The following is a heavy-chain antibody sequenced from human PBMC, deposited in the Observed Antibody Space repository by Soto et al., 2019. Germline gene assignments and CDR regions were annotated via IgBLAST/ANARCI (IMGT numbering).Heavy chain of an antibody. CDR2: IIPIFGTA. D-gene: IGHD3-3*01. CDR1: GGTFSSYA. Sequence: QVQLVQSGAEVKKPGSSVKVSCKASGGTFSSYAISWVRQAPGQGLEWMGGIIPIFGTANYAQKFQGRVTITADESTSTAYMELSSLRSEDTAVYYCASPLPIFGVVIIHYSYYGMDVWGQGTTVTVSS. CDR3: ASPLPIFGVVIIHYSYYGMDV. J-gene: IGHJ6*02. V-gene: IGHV1-69*01.